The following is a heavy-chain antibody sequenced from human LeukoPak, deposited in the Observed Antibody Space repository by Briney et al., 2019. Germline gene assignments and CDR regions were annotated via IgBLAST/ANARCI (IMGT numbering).Heavy chain of an antibody. J-gene: IGHJ4*02. Sequence: AGGSLRLSCAVSGITLSNYGISWVRQAPGKGLEWVAGIRDSGGRANYADSVKGRFTISRDNPKNTLYLQMNSLRAEDTAVYFCAKRGVVIRVILVGFHKEAYYFDSWGQGALVTVSS. CDR1: GITLSNYG. V-gene: IGHV3-23*01. CDR2: IRDSGGRA. CDR3: AKRGVVIRVILVGFHKEAYYFDS. D-gene: IGHD3-22*01.